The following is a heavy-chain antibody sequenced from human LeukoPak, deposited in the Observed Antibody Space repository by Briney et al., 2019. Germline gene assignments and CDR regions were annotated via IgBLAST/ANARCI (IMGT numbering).Heavy chain of an antibody. CDR2: ITSSGTYI. CDR1: GFTFNNYN. V-gene: IGHV3-21*01. CDR3: AGGATKYDAFDI. D-gene: IGHD1-26*01. Sequence: GESLRLSCAASGFTFNNYNMNWVRQAPGKALEWVSSITSSGTYIFYADSVKGRFTISRDNAKNSLYLQMNSLRAEDTAVYYCAGGATKYDAFDIWGQGTMVTVSS. J-gene: IGHJ3*02.